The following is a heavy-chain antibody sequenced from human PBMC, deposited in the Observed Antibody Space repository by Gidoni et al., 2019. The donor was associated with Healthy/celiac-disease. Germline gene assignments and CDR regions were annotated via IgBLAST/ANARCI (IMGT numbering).Heavy chain of an antibody. V-gene: IGHV3-13*01. CDR2: IGTAGDT. CDR3: ARFHAVAGTYDY. D-gene: IGHD6-19*01. Sequence: EVQLVESGGGLVQPGGSLRLACAASGFTFSSYDMTWVRQATGKGRAWVSAIGTAGDTYYPGSVKGRFTISRENAKNSLYLQMNSLRAGDTAVYYCARFHAVAGTYDYWGQGTLVTVSS. CDR1: GFTFSSYD. J-gene: IGHJ4*02.